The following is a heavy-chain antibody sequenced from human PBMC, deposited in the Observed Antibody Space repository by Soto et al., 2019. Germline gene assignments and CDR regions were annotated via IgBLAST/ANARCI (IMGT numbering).Heavy chain of an antibody. Sequence: SVKVSCKASGGTFSSYAISWVRQAPGQGLEWMGGIIPIFGTANYAQKFQGRVTITADESTSTAYMELSSLRSEDTAVDYCARDQHRISYYYGMDVWGQGTTVTVSS. CDR3: ARDQHRISYYYGMDV. J-gene: IGHJ6*02. V-gene: IGHV1-69*13. D-gene: IGHD2-21*01. CDR2: IIPIFGTA. CDR1: GGTFSSYA.